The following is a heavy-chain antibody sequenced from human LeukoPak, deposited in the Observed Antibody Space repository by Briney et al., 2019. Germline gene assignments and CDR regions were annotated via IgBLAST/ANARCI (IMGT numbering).Heavy chain of an antibody. CDR2: IDYSGST. CDR3: ANIVNSSGWGW. V-gene: IGHV4-39*01. D-gene: IGHD6-19*01. Sequence: PSETLSLTCTVSGGSISSSSYYWGWIRQPPGKGLEWIGTIDYSGSTYYNPSLKSRVTISVDTSKNQLSLKLSSVTAADTAIYYCANIVNSSGWGWGGQGTLVTVSS. J-gene: IGHJ4*02. CDR1: GGSISSSSYY.